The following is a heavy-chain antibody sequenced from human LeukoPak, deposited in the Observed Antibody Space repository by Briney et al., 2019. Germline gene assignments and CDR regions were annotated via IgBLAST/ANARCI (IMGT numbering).Heavy chain of an antibody. J-gene: IGHJ4*02. CDR3: TRDSQGSRTTSVDY. CDR2: IIRCGHKK. CDR1: GFTFSTYW. D-gene: IGHD3-10*01. V-gene: IGHV3-7*03. Sequence: GGPLRLSCATFGFTFSTYWMSWVRQAPGNGPEWVANIIRCGHKKYYVDSVRGPFTISRDNAKNSLYLQMNSLRAEDTAVYYCTRDSQGSRTTSVDYWGQGTLDTLPS.